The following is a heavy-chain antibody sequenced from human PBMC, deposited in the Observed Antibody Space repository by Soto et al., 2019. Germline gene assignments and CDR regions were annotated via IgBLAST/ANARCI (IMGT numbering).Heavy chain of an antibody. J-gene: IGHJ4*02. CDR3: ARGKLY. Sequence: EVQLVESGGGLVQPGRSLRLSCAASGFTFGDALMTWFRQAPGKGLEWVGFIRGNAYGGTAEYAASVQGRFTISRDDSKSIAYLQMNSLKTDDTAVYYCARGKLYWGQGTLVTVSS. V-gene: IGHV3-49*03. CDR1: GFTFGDAL. CDR2: IRGNAYGGTA.